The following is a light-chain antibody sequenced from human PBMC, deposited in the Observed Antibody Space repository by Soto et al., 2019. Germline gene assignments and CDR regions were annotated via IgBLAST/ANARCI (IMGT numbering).Light chain of an antibody. Sequence: QSVLTHPPSVSGAPGQRVTISCTGSRSNIGAGYDVHWYQQLPGTAPKLLIYGNSNRPSGVPDRFSGSKSGTSASLAITGLQAEDEADSYCQSDDSSLSGYVVFGGGTKLTVL. CDR3: QSDDSSLSGYVV. J-gene: IGLJ2*01. CDR1: RSNIGAGYD. V-gene: IGLV1-40*01. CDR2: GNS.